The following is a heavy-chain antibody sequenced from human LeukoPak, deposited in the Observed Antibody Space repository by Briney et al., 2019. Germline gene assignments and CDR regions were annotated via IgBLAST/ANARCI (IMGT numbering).Heavy chain of an antibody. CDR3: ARYRVITNDYFDS. Sequence: GGSLRLSCAASGFTFGDYYMSWIRQAPGKGLEWVSYISNSGNTIKEADSVKGRFTISRDNAQNSLFLQMKSLRAEDTAVYYCARYRVITNDYFDSWGQGTLVTSPQ. D-gene: IGHD3-16*01. V-gene: IGHV3-11*01. J-gene: IGHJ4*02. CDR2: ISNSGNTI. CDR1: GFTFGDYY.